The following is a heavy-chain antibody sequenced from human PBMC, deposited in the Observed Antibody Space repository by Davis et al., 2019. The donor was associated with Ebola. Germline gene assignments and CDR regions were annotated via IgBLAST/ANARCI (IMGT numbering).Heavy chain of an antibody. Sequence: GGSLRLSCAASGFAFSNYWMTWVRQAPGKGLEWVANLKQDGSERNYADSVKGRFTFSRDNAKHSLYLQMNSLRVEDTAVYYCARVGNYYYYMDVWGKGTTVTVSS. CDR2: LKQDGSER. D-gene: IGHD7-27*01. CDR3: ARVGNYYYYMDV. CDR1: GFAFSNYW. J-gene: IGHJ6*03. V-gene: IGHV3-7*01.